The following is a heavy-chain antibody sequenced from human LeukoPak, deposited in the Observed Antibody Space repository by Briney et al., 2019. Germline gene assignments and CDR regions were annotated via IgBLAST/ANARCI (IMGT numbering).Heavy chain of an antibody. CDR3: ARGRKYTSGYRVTELGSGYSEY. CDR1: GGSISNYY. D-gene: IGHD5-18*01. Sequence: PETLSLTCTVSGGSISNYYWNWIRQPPGGGLGRSGGIYYSGATNSNPSLKSPVSMSVDTSKNQFSLKLSSVTAADTAVYYCARGRKYTSGYRVTELGSGYSEYWGQGTLVTVSS. CDR2: IYYSGAT. J-gene: IGHJ4*02. V-gene: IGHV4-59*01.